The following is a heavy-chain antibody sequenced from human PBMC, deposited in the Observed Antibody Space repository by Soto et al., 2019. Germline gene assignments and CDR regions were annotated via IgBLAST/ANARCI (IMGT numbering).Heavy chain of an antibody. J-gene: IGHJ4*02. D-gene: IGHD6-19*01. Sequence: QVPLVQSGAEVKKPGASVKVSCKASGYTFTSYAMHWVRQAPGQRLEWMGWINAGNGNTKYSQKFQGRVTITRDTSASTAYMELSSLRSEDTAVYYCARWGIAVAGLGYWGQGTLVTVSS. V-gene: IGHV1-3*01. CDR1: GYTFTSYA. CDR2: INAGNGNT. CDR3: ARWGIAVAGLGY.